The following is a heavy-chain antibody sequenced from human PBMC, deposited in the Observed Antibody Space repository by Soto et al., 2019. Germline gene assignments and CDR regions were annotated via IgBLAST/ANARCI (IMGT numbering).Heavy chain of an antibody. Sequence: EVQLVESGGGLVKPGGSLRLSCAASGFTFSNAWMSWVRQAPGKGLEWVGRIKSKTDGGTTDYAAPVKGRFTISRDDSKNTLYLQMNSLKTEDTAVYYCTTEAGSHDYIWGSYRFPEYWGQGTLVTVSS. D-gene: IGHD3-16*02. CDR1: GFTFSNAW. CDR2: IKSKTDGGTT. V-gene: IGHV3-15*01. CDR3: TTEAGSHDYIWGSYRFPEY. J-gene: IGHJ4*02.